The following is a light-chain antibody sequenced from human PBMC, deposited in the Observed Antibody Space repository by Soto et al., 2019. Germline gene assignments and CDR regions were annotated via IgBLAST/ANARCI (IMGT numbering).Light chain of an antibody. J-gene: IGKJ1*01. CDR2: GAS. CDR1: QSVSSSY. V-gene: IGKV3-20*01. CDR3: QQYGSSFSWT. Sequence: EIVLTQSPGTLSLSPGERATLSCRASQSVSSSYLAWYQQKPGQAPRLFIYGASSRATGIPDRFSGSGSGTDFTLTISRLEPEDFAVYYCQQYGSSFSWTFGQGTKVEIK.